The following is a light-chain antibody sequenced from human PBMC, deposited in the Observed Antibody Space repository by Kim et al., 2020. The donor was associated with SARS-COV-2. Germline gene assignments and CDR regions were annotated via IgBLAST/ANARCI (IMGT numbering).Light chain of an antibody. CDR2: DVS. V-gene: IGLV2-14*03. CDR3: SSYTSSSTWV. Sequence: GQSITISCPGTSSDIGGYNYVSCYQQHPGKAPKLMIYDVSTLPAGVSNRFSGSKSVNTASLTISGLQAENEADYYCSSYTSSSTWVFGGGTQLTVL. CDR1: SSDIGGYNY. J-gene: IGLJ3*02.